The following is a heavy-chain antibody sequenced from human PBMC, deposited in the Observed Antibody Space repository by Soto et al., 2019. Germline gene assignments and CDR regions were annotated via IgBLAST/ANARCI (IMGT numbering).Heavy chain of an antibody. D-gene: IGHD7-27*01. Sequence: QVQLQESGPGLVKPSDTLSLTCTVSGYSISSSNWWGWIRQPPGKGLEWIGYIYYSGSTYFNPSLKTRVTMSLDTSKNQFSLKLNSVTAVDTAVYYCARTGVGRTNYYFDYWGQGTLVTVSS. CDR2: IYYSGST. J-gene: IGHJ4*02. CDR1: GYSISSSNW. CDR3: ARTGVGRTNYYFDY. V-gene: IGHV4-28*01.